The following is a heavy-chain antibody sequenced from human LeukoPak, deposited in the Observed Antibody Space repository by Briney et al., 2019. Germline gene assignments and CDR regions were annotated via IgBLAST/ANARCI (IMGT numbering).Heavy chain of an antibody. J-gene: IGHJ4*02. CDR2: INPNSGGT. V-gene: IGHV1-2*04. CDR1: GYTFTSYA. CDR3: ARDGGIVATITFDY. D-gene: IGHD5-12*01. Sequence: ASVKVSCKASGYTFTSYAVHWVRQAPGQRLEWMGWINPNSGGTNYAQKFQGWVTMTRDTSISTAYMELSRLRSDDTAVYYCARDGGIVATITFDYWGQGTLVTVSS.